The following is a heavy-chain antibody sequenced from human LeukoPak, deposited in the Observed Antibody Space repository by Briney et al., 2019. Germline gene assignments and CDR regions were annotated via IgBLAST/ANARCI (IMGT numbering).Heavy chain of an antibody. CDR3: AKDRGITIFGVAHA. J-gene: IGHJ4*02. V-gene: IGHV3-30*18. CDR1: GFTFSSYG. D-gene: IGHD3-3*01. Sequence: GGSLRLSCAASGFTFSSYGMHWVRQAPGKGLEWVAVISYDGSNKYYADSVKGRSTISRDNSKNTLYLQMNSLRAEDTAVYYCAKDRGITIFGVAHAWGQGTLVTVSS. CDR2: ISYDGSNK.